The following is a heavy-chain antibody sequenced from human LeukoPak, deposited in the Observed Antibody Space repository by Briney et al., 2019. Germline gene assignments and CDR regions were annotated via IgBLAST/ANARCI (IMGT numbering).Heavy chain of an antibody. CDR1: GGSISSYY. CDR3: ARDLSSGWLFDAFDI. CDR2: IYTSGST. J-gene: IGHJ3*02. Sequence: SETLSLTCTVSGGSISSYYWSWIRQPAGKGLEWIGRIYTSGSTNYNPSLKSRVTMSVDTSKNQFSLKLSSVTAADTAVYYCARDLSSGWLFDAFDIWGQGTMVTVSS. V-gene: IGHV4-4*07. D-gene: IGHD6-19*01.